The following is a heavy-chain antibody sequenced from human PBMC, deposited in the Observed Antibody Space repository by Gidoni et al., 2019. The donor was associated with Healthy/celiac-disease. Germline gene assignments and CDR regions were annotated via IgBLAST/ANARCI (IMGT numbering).Heavy chain of an antibody. J-gene: IGHJ3*02. CDR2: ISGSGGST. Sequence: EVQLLESGVGLVQPGGFVRLSCAASGFTFSSYAMDWVRQAPGKVLEWVSAISGSGGSTYYEDSVKGRFTISRDNSKNKLYLQMNSLRAEDTAVYYCAKDNGYCGGDCYGNAFDIWGQGTMVTVSS. V-gene: IGHV3-23*01. CDR3: AKDNGYCGGDCYGNAFDI. D-gene: IGHD2-21*02. CDR1: GFTFSSYA.